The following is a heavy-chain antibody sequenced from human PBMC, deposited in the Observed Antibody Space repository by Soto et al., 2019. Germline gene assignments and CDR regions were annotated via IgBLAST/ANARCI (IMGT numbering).Heavy chain of an antibody. CDR1: GFTFSSYA. CDR2: ISYDGSNK. CDR3: ARPKGIAAAGIAFNY. Sequence: GGSLRLSCAASGFTFSSYAMHWVRQAPGKGLEWVAVISYDGSNKYYADSVKGRFTISRDNSKNTLYLQMNSLRAEDTAVYYCARPKGIAAAGIAFNYWGQGTLVTVSS. V-gene: IGHV3-30-3*01. J-gene: IGHJ4*02. D-gene: IGHD6-13*01.